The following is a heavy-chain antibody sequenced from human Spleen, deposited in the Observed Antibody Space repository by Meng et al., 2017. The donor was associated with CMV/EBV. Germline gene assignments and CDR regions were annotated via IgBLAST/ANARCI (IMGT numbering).Heavy chain of an antibody. CDR1: GFTFDDYA. CDR2: ISWNSGSR. J-gene: IGHJ3*02. CDR3: ANGETIVVVPAAPHDAFDI. Sequence: SLKISCAASGFTFDDYAMHWVRQAPGKGLEWVAGISWNSGSRGYADSVKGRFTISRDNAKNSLYLQMNSLRAEDTALYYCANGETIVVVPAAPHDAFDIWGQGTMVTVSS. V-gene: IGHV3-9*01. D-gene: IGHD2-2*01.